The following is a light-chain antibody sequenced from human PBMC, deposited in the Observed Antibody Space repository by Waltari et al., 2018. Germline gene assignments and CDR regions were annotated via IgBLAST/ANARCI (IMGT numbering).Light chain of an antibody. CDR2: YVS. CDR3: CSYAGSTTLI. V-gene: IGLV2-23*02. CDR1: SSDVGDYYS. Sequence: QSALTQPASVSGSPGPSITISCTGTSSDVGDYYSVSWYQPHPGKVPKLMIYYVSKRPSWVSDRFSGSKSDNTASLTISGLQAEDEADYYCCSYAGSTTLIFGGGTKLTVL. J-gene: IGLJ2*01.